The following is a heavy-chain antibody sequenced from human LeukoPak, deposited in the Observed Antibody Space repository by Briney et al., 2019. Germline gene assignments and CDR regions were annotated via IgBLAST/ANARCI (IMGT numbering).Heavy chain of an antibody. CDR3: AKAIVATNGYYYYYMDV. CDR2: ISGSGGST. V-gene: IGHV3-23*01. D-gene: IGHD5-12*01. J-gene: IGHJ6*03. Sequence: GGSLRLSCAASGFTFSSYAMSWVRQAPGMGLEWVSAISGSGGSTYYADSVKGRFTISRDNSKNTLYLQMNSLRAEDTAVYYCAKAIVATNGYYYYYMDVWGKGTTVIVSS. CDR1: GFTFSSYA.